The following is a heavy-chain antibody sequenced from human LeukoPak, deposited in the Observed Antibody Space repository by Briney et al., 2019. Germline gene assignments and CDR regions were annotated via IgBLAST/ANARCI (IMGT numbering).Heavy chain of an antibody. CDR1: GGSISSYY. V-gene: IGHV4-39*01. Sequence: PSETLSLTCTVSGGSISSYYWGWIRQPPGKGLEWIGSIYYSGSTYYNPSLKSRVTISVDTSKNQFSLKLSSVTAADTAVYYCARPKGIVATIIDYWGQGTLVTVSS. CDR2: IYYSGST. D-gene: IGHD5-12*01. J-gene: IGHJ4*02. CDR3: ARPKGIVATIIDY.